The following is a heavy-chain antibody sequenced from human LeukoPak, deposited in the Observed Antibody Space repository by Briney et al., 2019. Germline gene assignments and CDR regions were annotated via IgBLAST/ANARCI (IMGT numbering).Heavy chain of an antibody. D-gene: IGHD1-26*01. J-gene: IGHJ4*02. V-gene: IGHV4-59*12. CDR2: IFYSGRT. CDR3: ARGLSHALGATQTPTSA. CDR1: GGSISSDH. Sequence: ASETLSLTCTVSGGSISSDHWNWIRQPPGKGLEWIGCIFYSGRTYYNPSLKSRVTISVDTSRNQFSLKLSSVTAADTAVYYCARGLSHALGATQTPTSAWGQGTLVTVSS.